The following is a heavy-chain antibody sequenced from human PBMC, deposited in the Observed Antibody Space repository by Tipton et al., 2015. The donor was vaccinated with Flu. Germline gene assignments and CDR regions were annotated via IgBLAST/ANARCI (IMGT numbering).Heavy chain of an antibody. J-gene: IGHJ4*02. CDR2: IIPYSGTA. CDR3: ARSKHYETSGYPLGNY. D-gene: IGHD3-22*01. Sequence: QLVQSGAEVKKPGSSVKVSCKASGGTFSSYPISWVRQAPGQGLEWMGRIIPYSGTAIYSQKFQGRVTITADESTNTAYMELSSLRSEDTAVYFCARSKHYETSGYPLGNYWGQGTLVTVSP. CDR1: GGTFSSYP. V-gene: IGHV1-69*18.